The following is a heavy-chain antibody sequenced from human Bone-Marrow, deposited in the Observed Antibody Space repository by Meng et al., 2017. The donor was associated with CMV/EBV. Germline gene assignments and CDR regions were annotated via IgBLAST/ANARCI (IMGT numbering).Heavy chain of an antibody. CDR2: IIPILGTA. CDR1: GGTFSSYT. Sequence: SVKVSCKASGGTFSSYTISWVRQAPGQGLEWMGRIIPILGTANYAQKFQGRVTITADKSTSTAYMELSSLRSEDTAVYYCARDLVWWEERGGAFDIWGQGTMVTVSS. CDR3: ARDLVWWEERGGAFDI. V-gene: IGHV1-69*08. D-gene: IGHD1-26*01. J-gene: IGHJ3*02.